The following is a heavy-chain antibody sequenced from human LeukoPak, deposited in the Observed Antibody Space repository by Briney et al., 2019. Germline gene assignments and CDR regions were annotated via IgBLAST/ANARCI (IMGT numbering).Heavy chain of an antibody. J-gene: IGHJ3*02. CDR1: GFTFSSYW. Sequence: GGSLRLSCAASGFTFSSYWMSWVRQAPGKGLEWVANIKQDGSEKSYVDSVKGRFTISRDNAKNSLYLQMNSLRAEDTAVYYCARDTGYCSSTNCYDALDIWGQGAMATVSS. D-gene: IGHD2-2*01. V-gene: IGHV3-7*04. CDR2: IKQDGSEK. CDR3: ARDTGYCSSTNCYDALDI.